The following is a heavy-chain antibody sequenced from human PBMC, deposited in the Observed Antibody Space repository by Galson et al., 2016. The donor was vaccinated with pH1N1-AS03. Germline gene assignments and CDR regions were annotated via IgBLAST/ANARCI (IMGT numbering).Heavy chain of an antibody. D-gene: IGHD3-16*01. V-gene: IGHV1-69*04. Sequence: SVKVSCKASGGTFGTSAISWVRQAPGQGPEWMGRLTPMLNVTSYAQKFQGRVTITEGTSTSTVYMELRSLRSDATAVYYCAPPGGVGYLDNWGRGTLVTVSS. CDR1: GGTFGTSA. CDR3: APPGGVGYLDN. CDR2: LTPMLNVT. J-gene: IGHJ4*02.